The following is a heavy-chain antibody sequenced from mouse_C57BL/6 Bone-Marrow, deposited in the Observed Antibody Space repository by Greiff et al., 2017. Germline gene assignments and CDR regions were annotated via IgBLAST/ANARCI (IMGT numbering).Heavy chain of an antibody. D-gene: IGHD1-1*01. J-gene: IGHJ4*01. CDR3: TTAYYGDAMDY. CDR1: GFNIKDDY. Sequence: EVKLQESGAELVRPGASVKLSCTASGFNIKDDYMHWVKQRPEQGLEWIGWIDPENGDTEYASKFQGKATITADTSSNTAYLQLSSLTSEDTAVYYCTTAYYGDAMDYWGQGTSVTVSS. CDR2: IDPENGDT. V-gene: IGHV14-4*01.